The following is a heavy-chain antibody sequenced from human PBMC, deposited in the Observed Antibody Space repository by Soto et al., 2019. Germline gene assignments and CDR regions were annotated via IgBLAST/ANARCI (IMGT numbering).Heavy chain of an antibody. CDR3: ARVLESGTTKNYFDY. V-gene: IGHV4-31*03. Sequence: SETLSLTCTVSGGSISSGGYYWSWIRQHPGKGLEWIGYIYYSGSTYYNPSLKSRVTISVDTSKNQFSLKLSSVTAADTAVYYCARVLESGTTKNYFDYWGQGTLVTVSS. J-gene: IGHJ4*02. CDR1: GGSISSGGYY. CDR2: IYYSGST. D-gene: IGHD3-10*01.